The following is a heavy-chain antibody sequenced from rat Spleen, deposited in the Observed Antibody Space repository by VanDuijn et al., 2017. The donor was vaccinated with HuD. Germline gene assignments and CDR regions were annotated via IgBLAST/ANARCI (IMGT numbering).Heavy chain of an antibody. V-gene: IGHV5-22*01. D-gene: IGHD1-4*01. CDR3: ARHTRVFWFAY. CDR1: GFTFSDYY. CDR2: ISYEGRST. Sequence: EVQLVESGGGLVQPGRSLKLSCAASGFTFSDYYMAWVRQAPKKGLEWVASISYEGRSTDNGDSVKGRFTISRDNAKSTLYLQMNSLRSEDTATYFCARHTRVFWFAYWGQGTLVTVSS. J-gene: IGHJ3*01.